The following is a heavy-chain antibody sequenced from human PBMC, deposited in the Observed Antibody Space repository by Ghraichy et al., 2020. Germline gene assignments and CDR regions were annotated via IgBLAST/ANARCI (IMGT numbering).Heavy chain of an antibody. J-gene: IGHJ3*02. Sequence: SETLSLTCTVSGASNSSGSYYWSWIRQPAGKGLEWIGRVYTSGSTNYNPSLKSRVTISVDTSKNQFSLKLSSVTAADTAVYYCAGGEQWLVGDAFDIWGQGTMVTVSS. CDR3: AGGEQWLVGDAFDI. CDR2: VYTSGST. V-gene: IGHV4-61*02. D-gene: IGHD6-19*01. CDR1: GASNSSGSYY.